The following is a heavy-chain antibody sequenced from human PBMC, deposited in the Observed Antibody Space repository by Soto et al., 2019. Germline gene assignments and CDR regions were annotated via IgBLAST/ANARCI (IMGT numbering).Heavy chain of an antibody. D-gene: IGHD2-15*01. Sequence: PSETLSLTCAVSGGSISSGGYSWSWIWQPPGKGLEWIGYIYHSGSTYYNPSLKSRVTISVGRSKNQFSLKLSSVIAADTAVYYCARGGAGYCSGGSCYSEDWFDPWGQGTLVTVSS. CDR2: IYHSGST. CDR1: GGSISSGGYS. J-gene: IGHJ5*02. V-gene: IGHV4-30-2*01. CDR3: ARGGAGYCSGGSCYSEDWFDP.